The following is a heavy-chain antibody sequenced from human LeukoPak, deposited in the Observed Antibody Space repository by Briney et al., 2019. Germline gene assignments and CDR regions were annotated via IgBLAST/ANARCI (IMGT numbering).Heavy chain of an antibody. J-gene: IGHJ3*02. CDR1: GFTVSSNY. CDR2: IYSGGST. V-gene: IGHV3-53*01. Sequence: GGSLRLSCAASGFTVSSNYMSWVRQAPGKGLEWVLVIYSGGSTYYADSVKGRFTISRDNSKNTLYLQMNSLRAEDTAVYYCARDLAATVGGAFDIWGQGTMVTVSS. D-gene: IGHD4-23*01. CDR3: ARDLAATVGGAFDI.